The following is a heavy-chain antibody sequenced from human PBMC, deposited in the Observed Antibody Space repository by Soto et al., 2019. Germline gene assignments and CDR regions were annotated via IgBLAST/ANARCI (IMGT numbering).Heavy chain of an antibody. V-gene: IGHV1-18*01. J-gene: IGHJ5*02. CDR1: GYTFTSYG. CDR3: ARAPKYYYDSSGYFS. CDR2: ISAYNGNT. D-gene: IGHD3-22*01. Sequence: VSCKASGYTFTSYGISWVRQAPGQGLEWMGWISAYNGNTNYAQKLQGRVAMTTDTSTSTAYMELRSLRSDDTAVYYCARAPKYYYDSSGYFSWGQGTLVTVSS.